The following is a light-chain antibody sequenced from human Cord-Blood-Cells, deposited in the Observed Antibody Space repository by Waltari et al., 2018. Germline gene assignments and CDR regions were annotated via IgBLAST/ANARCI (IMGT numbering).Light chain of an antibody. CDR3: QAWDSSTYV. V-gene: IGLV3-1*01. J-gene: IGLJ1*01. CDR2: QDS. CDR1: NLGEKY. Sequence: SYELTQPPSVSVSAGQTASITCSGDNLGEKYACWYQQKPGQSPVLVIYQDSKRPSGIPERFSGSNSGNTATLTISGTQAMDEADYYCQAWDSSTYVFGTGTKVTVL.